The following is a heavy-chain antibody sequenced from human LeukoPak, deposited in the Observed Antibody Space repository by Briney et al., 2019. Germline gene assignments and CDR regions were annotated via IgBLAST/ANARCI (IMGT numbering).Heavy chain of an antibody. D-gene: IGHD2-2*01. CDR1: GGSISSDY. CDR2: IYYSGST. V-gene: IGHV4-59*01. Sequence: SETLSLTCTVSGGSISSDYWSWIRQPPGKGLEWIGYIYYSGSTNYNPSLKSRVTISVDTSKNQFSLKLSSVTAADTAVYYCARAPAFDPWGQGTLVTVSS. J-gene: IGHJ5*02. CDR3: ARAPAFDP.